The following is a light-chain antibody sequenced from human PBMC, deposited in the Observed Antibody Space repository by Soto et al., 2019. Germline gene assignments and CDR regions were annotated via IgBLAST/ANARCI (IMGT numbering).Light chain of an antibody. Sequence: EIVLTQSPATLSLSPGERATLSCRASQSGSSYLAWYHQKPGQAPRLLIYDASNRATGIPARFRGSGSGTDFTRTNSRLVSDDFAVYYCQQRITWPLTFGPGTKVDIK. J-gene: IGKJ3*01. V-gene: IGKV3-11*01. CDR2: DAS. CDR3: QQRITWPLT. CDR1: QSGSSY.